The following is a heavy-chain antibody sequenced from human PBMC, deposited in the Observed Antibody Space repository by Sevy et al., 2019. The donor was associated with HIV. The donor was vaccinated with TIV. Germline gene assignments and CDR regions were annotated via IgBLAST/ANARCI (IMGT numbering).Heavy chain of an antibody. Sequence: GGSLRLSCAASGFTFSSYSMYWVRQAPGKGLEWVSYISSSSSSIYYADSVKGRFTISRDNAKKSLYLQMNSLRDEDTAVYYCARGGYSGYRNYYYGMDVWGQGTTVTVSS. CDR3: ARGGYSGYRNYYYGMDV. CDR2: ISSSSSSI. J-gene: IGHJ6*02. D-gene: IGHD5-12*01. V-gene: IGHV3-48*02. CDR1: GFTFSSYS.